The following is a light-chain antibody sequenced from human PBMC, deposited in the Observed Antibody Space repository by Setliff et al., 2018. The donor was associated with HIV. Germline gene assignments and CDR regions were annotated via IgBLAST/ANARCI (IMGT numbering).Light chain of an antibody. J-gene: IGLJ1*01. V-gene: IGLV3-21*04. Sequence: SYELTQPPSVSVAPGKTASISCGGNNIASKSVHWYQHKPGQAPVLVIYYNSDRPSGIPERFSGSKSGNTATLTISRVEAGDEADYYCQLWDRSSDHYVFGTGTKVTVL. CDR3: QLWDRSSDHYV. CDR2: YNS. CDR1: NIASKS.